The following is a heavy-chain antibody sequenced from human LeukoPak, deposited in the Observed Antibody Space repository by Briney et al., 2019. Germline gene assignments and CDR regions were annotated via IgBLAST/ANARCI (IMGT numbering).Heavy chain of an antibody. Sequence: SGPTLVNPTQTLTLTCTFSGFSLSTSGVGVGWIRQPPGKALEWLALIYWNDDKRYSPSLKSRLTITKDTSKNQAVLTMTNMDPVDTATYYCAHRPIGPFLIAARPYDAFDIWGQGTMVTVSS. CDR2: IYWNDDK. CDR1: GFSLSTSGVG. J-gene: IGHJ3*02. D-gene: IGHD6-6*01. CDR3: AHRPIGPFLIAARPYDAFDI. V-gene: IGHV2-5*01.